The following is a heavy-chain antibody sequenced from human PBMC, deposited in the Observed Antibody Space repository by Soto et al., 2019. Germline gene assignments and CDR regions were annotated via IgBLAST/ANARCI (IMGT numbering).Heavy chain of an antibody. Sequence: SETLSLTCAVSGGSISSSNWWSWVRQPPGKGLEWIGEIYHSGSTNYNPSLKSRVTISVDKSKNQFSLKLSSVTAADTAVYYCARVPLSTGSRCNWFDPWGQGTLVTVSS. V-gene: IGHV4-4*02. CDR2: IYHSGST. CDR3: ARVPLSTGSRCNWFDP. D-gene: IGHD1-1*01. J-gene: IGHJ5*02. CDR1: GGSISSSNW.